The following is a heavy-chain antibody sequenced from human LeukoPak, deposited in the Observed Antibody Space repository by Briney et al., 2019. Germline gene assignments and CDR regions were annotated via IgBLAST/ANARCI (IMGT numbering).Heavy chain of an antibody. CDR1: GGTFSSYA. CDR3: ARDFEDCSGGSCLYYFDY. CDR2: IIPIFGTA. J-gene: IGHJ4*02. Sequence: SVKVSCKASGGTFSSYAISWVRQAPGQGPEWMGRIIPIFGTANYAQKFQGRVTITTDESTSTAYMELSSLRSEDTAVYYCARDFEDCSGGSCLYYFDYWGQGTLVTVSS. D-gene: IGHD2-15*01. V-gene: IGHV1-69*05.